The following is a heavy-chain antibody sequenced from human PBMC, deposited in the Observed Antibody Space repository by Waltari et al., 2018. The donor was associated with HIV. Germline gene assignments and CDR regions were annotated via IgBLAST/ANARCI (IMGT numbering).Heavy chain of an antibody. D-gene: IGHD5-12*01. CDR1: VFTLSSYW. CDR2: IKHDGTEK. J-gene: IGHJ6*02. CDR3: ARGRGMDV. Sequence: EVQLVESGGGLVQDGGSLRLSCEASVFTLSSYWLSWVRQVPGKGLEWVANIKHDGTEKYNVDSVKVRFTISRDNAKKSLCLQMNSLRVEDTAVYYCARGRGMDVWGQGTTVTVSS. V-gene: IGHV3-7*01.